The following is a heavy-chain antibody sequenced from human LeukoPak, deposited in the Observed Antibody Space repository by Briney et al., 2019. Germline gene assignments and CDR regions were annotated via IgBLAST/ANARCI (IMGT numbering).Heavy chain of an antibody. CDR2: INHSGST. CDR1: GGSFSGYY. V-gene: IGHV4-34*01. J-gene: IGHJ4*02. D-gene: IGHD6-25*01. CDR3: ARDKQRSFDY. Sequence: SETLSLTCAVYGGSFSGYYWSWIRQPPGKGLEWIGEINHSGSTNYNPSLKSRVTISVDTSKNQFSLKLSSVTAADTAVYYCARDKQRSFDYWGQGTLVTVSS.